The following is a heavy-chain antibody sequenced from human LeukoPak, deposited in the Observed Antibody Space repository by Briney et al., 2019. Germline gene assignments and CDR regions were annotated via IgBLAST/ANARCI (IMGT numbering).Heavy chain of an antibody. CDR1: GFPFSSCV. CDR2: ISASGDST. CDR3: AKEPRLRWAYFQH. Sequence: GGSLRLSCAASGFPFSSCVMSWVRQAPRKGLEWVSAISASGDSTYYADSVKGRFTISRDDSKNTLYMQMNSLRAEDTAVYYCAKEPRLRWAYFQHWGQGTLVTVSS. V-gene: IGHV3-23*01. J-gene: IGHJ1*01. D-gene: IGHD4-23*01.